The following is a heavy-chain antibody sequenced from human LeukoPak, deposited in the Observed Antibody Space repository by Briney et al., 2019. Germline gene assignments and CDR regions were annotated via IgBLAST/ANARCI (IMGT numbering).Heavy chain of an antibody. D-gene: IGHD6-13*01. Sequence: SGTLSLTCAVSGGSISSSNWWSWVRQPPGKGLEWIGEIYHSGSTNYNPSLKSRVTISVDKSKNQFSPKLSSVTAADTAVYYCASSLGSSWNGYFQHWGQGTLVTVSS. J-gene: IGHJ1*01. CDR3: ASSLGSSWNGYFQH. CDR1: GGSISSSNW. CDR2: IYHSGST. V-gene: IGHV4-4*02.